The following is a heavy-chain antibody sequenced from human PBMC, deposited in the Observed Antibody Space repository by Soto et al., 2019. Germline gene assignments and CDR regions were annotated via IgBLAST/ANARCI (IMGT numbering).Heavy chain of an antibody. Sequence: GGSLRLSCAASGFTFSGSAMHWVRQASGKGLEWVGRIRSKANSYATAYAASVKGRFTISRDDSKNTAYLQMNSLKTEDTAVYYCTRRGPAGTFGAGYYYYYGMDVWGQGTTVTVSS. CDR1: GFTFSGSA. J-gene: IGHJ6*02. CDR3: TRRGPAGTFGAGYYYYYGMDV. V-gene: IGHV3-73*01. CDR2: IRSKANSYAT. D-gene: IGHD6-13*01.